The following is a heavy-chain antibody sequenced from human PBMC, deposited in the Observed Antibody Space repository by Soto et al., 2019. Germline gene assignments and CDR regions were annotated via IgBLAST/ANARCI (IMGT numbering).Heavy chain of an antibody. CDR2: IYYSGST. J-gene: IGHJ4*02. Sequence: SETLSLTCTVSGGSISSSSYYWGWIRQPPGKGMEWIGSIYYSGSTYYNPSLKSRVTISVDTSKNQFSLKLSSVTAADTAVYYCATYSSSWYVVYWGQGTLVTVSS. V-gene: IGHV4-39*01. D-gene: IGHD6-13*01. CDR1: GGSISSSSYY. CDR3: ATYSSSWYVVY.